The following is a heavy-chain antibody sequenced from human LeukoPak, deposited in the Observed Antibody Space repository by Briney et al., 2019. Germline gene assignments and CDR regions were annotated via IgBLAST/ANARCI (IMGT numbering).Heavy chain of an antibody. CDR2: ISNNGGYT. V-gene: IGHV3-23*01. D-gene: IGHD2-15*01. CDR1: GFTFSSSA. CDR3: AKQLGYCSDGSCYFPY. J-gene: IGHJ4*02. Sequence: AGGSLRLSCAASGFTFSSSAMSWVRQDPGKGLEWVSAISNNGGYTYYADSVQGRFTISRDNSKSTLCLQMNSLRAEDTAVYYCAKQLGYCSDGSCYFPYWGQGTLVTVSS.